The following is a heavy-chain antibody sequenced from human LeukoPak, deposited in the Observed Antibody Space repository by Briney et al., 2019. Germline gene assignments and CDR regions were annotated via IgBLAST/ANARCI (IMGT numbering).Heavy chain of an antibody. J-gene: IGHJ5*02. D-gene: IGHD6-6*01. V-gene: IGHV4-4*07. CDR3: ARDEGSSSRGRRYNWFDP. CDR2: IYTSGST. Sequence: SETLSLTCTVSGGSISSYYWSWIRQPAGKGLEWIGRIYTSGSTNYNPSLKSRVTMSVDTSKNQFSLKLSSVTAADTAVYYCARDEGSSSRGRRYNWFDPWGQGTLVTVSP. CDR1: GGSISSYY.